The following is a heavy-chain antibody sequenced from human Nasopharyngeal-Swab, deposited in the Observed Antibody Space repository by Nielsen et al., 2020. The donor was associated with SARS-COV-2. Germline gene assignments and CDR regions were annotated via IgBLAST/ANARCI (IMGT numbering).Heavy chain of an antibody. Sequence: GGSLRLSCAASGFAVSRTYMTWVRQAPGKGLEWVSIIYSGGDTYYADSVKGRFTISRHNSENTLFLQMNSLRVEDTAMYYCASNWRYSSFVPRMAPAFDIWGQGTMVTVSS. D-gene: IGHD6-13*01. V-gene: IGHV3-53*04. CDR2: IYSGGDT. CDR1: GFAVSRTY. J-gene: IGHJ3*02. CDR3: ASNWRYSSFVPRMAPAFDI.